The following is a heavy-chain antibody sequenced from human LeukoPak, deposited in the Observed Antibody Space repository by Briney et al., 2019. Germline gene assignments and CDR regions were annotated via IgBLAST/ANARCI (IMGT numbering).Heavy chain of an antibody. CDR2: INPNSGGT. CDR1: GYTFTGYY. Sequence: ASVKVSCKASGYTFTGYYMHWVRQAPGQGLEWMRWINPNSGGTNYAQKFQGRVTMTRDTSISTAYMELSRLRSDDTAVYYCARDLVIVPLGYCFDPWGQGTLVTVSS. V-gene: IGHV1-2*02. CDR3: ARDLVIVPLGYCFDP. D-gene: IGHD3-22*01. J-gene: IGHJ5*02.